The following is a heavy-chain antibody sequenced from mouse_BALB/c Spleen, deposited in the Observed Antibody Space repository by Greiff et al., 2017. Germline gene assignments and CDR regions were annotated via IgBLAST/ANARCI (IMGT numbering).Heavy chain of an antibody. CDR3: ARGRYGYGFAY. J-gene: IGHJ3*01. V-gene: IGHV5-17*02. CDR2: ISSGSSTI. CDR1: GFTFSSFG. D-gene: IGHD2-2*01. Sequence: EVKLVESGGGLVQPGGSRKLSCAASGFTFSSFGMHWVRQAPEKGLEWVAYISSGSSTIYYADTVKGRFTISRDNAKNTLFLQMTSLRSEDTAMYYCARGRYGYGFAYWGQGTLVTVSA.